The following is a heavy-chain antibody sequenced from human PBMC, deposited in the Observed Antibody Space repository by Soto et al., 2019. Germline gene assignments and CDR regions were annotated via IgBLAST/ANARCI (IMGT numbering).Heavy chain of an antibody. CDR3: ARHEGWTGPDQ. CDR1: GASIGSGGW. V-gene: IGHV4-4*02. J-gene: IGHJ5*02. D-gene: IGHD2-8*02. Sequence: QVHLQESGPGLVKPSETLSLTCAVSGASIGSGGWWSWVRQPPGKGLEWIAEIFHDGNTNYSPSLKSRDTISVDKSQNQFSLNVYSVTAADTAAYYCARHEGWTGPDQWGQGTLVTVSS. CDR2: IFHDGNT.